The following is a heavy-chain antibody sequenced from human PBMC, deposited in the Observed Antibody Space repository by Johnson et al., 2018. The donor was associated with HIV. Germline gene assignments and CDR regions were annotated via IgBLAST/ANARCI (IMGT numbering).Heavy chain of an antibody. Sequence: VQLVESGGGLVQPGGSLRLSCAASGFTVSSNYMSWVRQAPGKGLEWVSVIYSGGSTYYADSVKGRFTISRDNSKNTLYLQMNSLRAEDTAVYYCAKARSLLDYGGFDAFDIWGQGTLVIVSS. V-gene: IGHV3-66*01. CDR1: GFTVSSNY. D-gene: IGHD4-23*01. J-gene: IGHJ3*02. CDR3: AKARSLLDYGGFDAFDI. CDR2: IYSGGST.